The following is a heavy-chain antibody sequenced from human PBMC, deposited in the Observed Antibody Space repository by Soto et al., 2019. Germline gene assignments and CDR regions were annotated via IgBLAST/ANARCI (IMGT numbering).Heavy chain of an antibody. CDR1: GFTFGDYA. J-gene: IGHJ5*02. D-gene: IGHD6-19*01. CDR2: IRSKAYGGTT. CDR3: TRVGSSGWYLGWFDP. Sequence: GGSLRLSCTASGFTFGDYAMSWSRQAPGKGLEWVGFIRSKAYGGTTEYAASVKGRFTISRDDSKSIAYLQMNSLKTEDTAVYYCTRVGSSGWYLGWFDPWGQGTLVTVSS. V-gene: IGHV3-49*03.